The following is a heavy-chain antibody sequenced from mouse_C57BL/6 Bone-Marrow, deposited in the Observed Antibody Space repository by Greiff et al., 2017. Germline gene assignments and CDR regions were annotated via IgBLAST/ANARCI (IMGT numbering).Heavy chain of an antibody. D-gene: IGHD1-1*01. CDR1: GYTFTNYW. V-gene: IGHV1-63*01. CDR2: IYPGGGYT. J-gene: IGHJ4*01. CDR3: ARITTVVADYAMDY. Sequence: QVQLQQSGAELVRPGTSVKMSCKASGYTFTNYWIGWAKQRPGHGLEWIGDIYPGGGYTNYNEKVKGKATLTADKSSSKAYMQFSSLTSDDSAIYYCARITTVVADYAMDYWGQGTSVTVSS.